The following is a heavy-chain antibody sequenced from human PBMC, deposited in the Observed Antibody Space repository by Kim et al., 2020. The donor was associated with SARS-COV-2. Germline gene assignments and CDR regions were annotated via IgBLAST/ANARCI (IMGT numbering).Heavy chain of an antibody. V-gene: IGHV3-74*01. Sequence: GGSLRLSCAASGFTFSSYWMHWVRQAPGKGLVWVSRINSDGSSTSYADSVKGRFTISRDNAKNTLYLQMNSLRAEDTAVYYCASIPYYYYGMDVWGQGTTVTVSS. CDR1: GFTFSSYW. CDR2: INSDGSST. J-gene: IGHJ6*02. CDR3: ASIPYYYYGMDV.